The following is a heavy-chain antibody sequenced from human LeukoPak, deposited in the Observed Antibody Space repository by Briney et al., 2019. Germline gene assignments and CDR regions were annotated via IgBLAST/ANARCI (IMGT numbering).Heavy chain of an antibody. V-gene: IGHV4-59*01. Sequence: PSETLSLTCTVSGGSISSYYWSWIRQPPGKGLERIGYIYYSGSTNYNPSLKSRVTISVDTSKNQFSLKLSSVTAADTAVYYCARDFPVNSGSYYYYGMDVWAKGPRSPSP. J-gene: IGHJ6*02. CDR2: IYYSGST. CDR1: GGSISSYY. D-gene: IGHD1-26*01. CDR3: ARDFPVNSGSYYYYGMDV.